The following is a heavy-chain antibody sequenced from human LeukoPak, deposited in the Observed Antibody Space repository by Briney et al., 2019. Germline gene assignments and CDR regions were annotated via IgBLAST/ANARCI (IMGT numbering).Heavy chain of an antibody. CDR3: AREHIVATIALDY. CDR1: GFTFSDHY. J-gene: IGHJ4*02. V-gene: IGHV3-72*01. Sequence: PGGSLRLSCAASGFTFSDHYMDWVRQAPGKGLEWVGRTRNKANSYTTEYAASVKVRFTISRDDSKNSLYLQMNSLKTEDTAVYYCAREHIVATIALDYWGQGTLVTVSS. CDR2: TRNKANSYTT. D-gene: IGHD5-12*01.